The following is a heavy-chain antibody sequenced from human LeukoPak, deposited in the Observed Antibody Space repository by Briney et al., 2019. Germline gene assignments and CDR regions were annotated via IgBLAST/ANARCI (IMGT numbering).Heavy chain of an antibody. V-gene: IGHV3-11*04. CDR2: ISSSGSTI. J-gene: IGHJ4*02. CDR3: ARDDPTVTTGPPVGS. D-gene: IGHD4-17*01. Sequence: GGSLRLSCAASGFTFSDYYMSWIRQAPGKGLEWVSYISSSGSTIYYADSVKGRFTISRDNAKNSLYLQMNSLRVEDTAVYYCARDDPTVTTGPPVGSWGQGTLVTVSS. CDR1: GFTFSDYY.